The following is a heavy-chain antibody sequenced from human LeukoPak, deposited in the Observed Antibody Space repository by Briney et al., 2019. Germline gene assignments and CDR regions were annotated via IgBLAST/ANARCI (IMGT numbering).Heavy chain of an antibody. J-gene: IGHJ4*02. Sequence: RPSETLSLTCAVYGGSFSGYYWSWIRQPPGKGLEWIGEINHSGSTNYNPSLKSRVTISVDTSKNQFSLKLSSVTAADTAVYYCARQAVAGFDYWGQGTLVTVSS. V-gene: IGHV4-34*01. CDR1: GGSFSGYY. D-gene: IGHD6-19*01. CDR2: INHSGST. CDR3: ARQAVAGFDY.